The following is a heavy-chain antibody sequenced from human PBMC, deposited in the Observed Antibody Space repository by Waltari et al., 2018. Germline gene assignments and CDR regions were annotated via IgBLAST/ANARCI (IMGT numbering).Heavy chain of an antibody. V-gene: IGHV4-34*01. CDR2: INHSGYT. D-gene: IGHD6-13*01. CDR1: FSGYF. CDR3: AREGRAAAGTDY. Sequence: FSGYFWSWFRQPPGKGLEWLGEINHSGYTNYNPSLKSRVTISVDTSKNQFSLKLSSVTAADTAVYYCAREGRAAAGTDYWSQGTLVTVSS. J-gene: IGHJ4*02.